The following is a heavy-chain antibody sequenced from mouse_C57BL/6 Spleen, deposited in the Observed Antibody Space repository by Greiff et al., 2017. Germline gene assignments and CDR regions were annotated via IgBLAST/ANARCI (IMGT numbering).Heavy chain of an antibody. CDR2: IHTNSGST. CDR1: GYTFTSYW. J-gene: IGHJ1*03. CDR3: ARFVGYYGSRDFDV. D-gene: IGHD1-1*01. Sequence: VQLQQPGAELVKPGASVKLSCKASGYTFTSYWMHWVKQRPGQGLEWIGMIHTNSGSTNYNEKFKSKATLTVDKSSSTAYRQLSILTYEDSAVYYCARFVGYYGSRDFDVWGTGTTVTVSS. V-gene: IGHV1-64*01.